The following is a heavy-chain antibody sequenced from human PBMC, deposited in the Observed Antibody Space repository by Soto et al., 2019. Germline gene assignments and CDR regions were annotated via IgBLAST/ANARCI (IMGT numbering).Heavy chain of an antibody. CDR2: INAGNGNT. V-gene: IGHV1-3*05. CDR1: GYTFTSYA. D-gene: IGHD2-21*02. J-gene: IGHJ4*02. CDR3: ARSIVVVTALDY. Sequence: QVQLVQSGAEEKKPGASVKVSCKASGYTFTSYAMHWVRQAPGQRLEWMGWINAGNGNTKYSQKFPGRVTITRDTGASTAYMELSRLRYEDTAVYYCARSIVVVTALDYWGQGTLVTVSS.